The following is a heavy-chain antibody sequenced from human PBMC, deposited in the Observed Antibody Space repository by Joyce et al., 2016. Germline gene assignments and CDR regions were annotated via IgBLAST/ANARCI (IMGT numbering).Heavy chain of an antibody. CDR1: GFTFSNYA. CDR3: ARAYGVAAVRYYFDY. V-gene: IGHV3-23*01. J-gene: IGHJ4*02. D-gene: IGHD2-15*01. Sequence: EVHLLESGGGLVQPGGSLRLSCVAFGFTFSNYAMTWVRQAPGKGLEWVSTMSGSVGNTYYADSVKGRFTISRDNFKNTLFLRMNSLRVEDTAQYYCARAYGVAAVRYYFDYWGQGTLIAVSS. CDR2: MSGSVGNT.